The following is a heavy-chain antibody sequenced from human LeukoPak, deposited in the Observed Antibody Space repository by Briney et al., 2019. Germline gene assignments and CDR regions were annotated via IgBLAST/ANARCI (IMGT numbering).Heavy chain of an antibody. D-gene: IGHD3-3*01. CDR1: GFTVSSNY. Sequence: GGSLRLSCAASGFTVSSNYMSWVRQAPGKGLEWVSVIYSGGSTYYADSVKGRFTISRDNSKNTLYLQMNSLRAEDTAVYYCARDVLAPTIFGVASPYYYYYMDVWGKGTTVTVSS. CDR2: IYSGGST. CDR3: ARDVLAPTIFGVASPYYYYYMDV. J-gene: IGHJ6*03. V-gene: IGHV3-53*01.